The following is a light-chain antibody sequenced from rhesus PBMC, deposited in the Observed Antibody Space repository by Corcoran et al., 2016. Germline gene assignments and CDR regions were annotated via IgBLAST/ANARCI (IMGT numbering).Light chain of an antibody. V-gene: IGKV1-36*02. CDR3: LQGYTTPYS. J-gene: IGKJ2*01. Sequence: DIQMTQSPSSLSASEGERVTITCRASQGISDHLSWFQQKPGKAPKRLIYAASRLGTGVPSRFSGSGSGTEFTLTISSLQPEDFASYFCLQGYTTPYSFGQGTKVEIK. CDR1: QGISDH. CDR2: AAS.